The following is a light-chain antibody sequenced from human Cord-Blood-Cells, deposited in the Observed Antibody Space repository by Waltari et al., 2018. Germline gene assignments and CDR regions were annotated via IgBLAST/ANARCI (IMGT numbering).Light chain of an antibody. Sequence: QSALTQPASVSGSPGQSITISCTGTSSDVGGYNYVSWYQQHPGKAPKLMIYDVSNRPSGVSNRSSCSKSSNTASLTISGLQAEDEADYYCSSYTSSSTYVFGTGTKVTVL. CDR1: SSDVGGYNY. J-gene: IGLJ1*01. CDR3: SSYTSSSTYV. V-gene: IGLV2-14*03. CDR2: DVS.